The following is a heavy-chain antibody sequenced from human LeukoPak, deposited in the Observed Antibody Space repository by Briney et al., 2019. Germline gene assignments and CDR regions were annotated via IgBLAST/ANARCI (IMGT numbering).Heavy chain of an antibody. CDR1: GFTFNAHA. CDR2: ISAGGGNT. CDR3: AEGHYPDVSCGGDCYYSY. Sequence: PGGSLRLSCAASGFTFNAHAMTWVRQAPGKGLEWVSAISAGGGNTYYADSVKGRFTISRDNSKNTLYLQTDSLRAEDTAVYYCAEGHYPDVSCGGDCYYSYWGQGTLVTVSS. V-gene: IGHV3-23*01. J-gene: IGHJ4*02. D-gene: IGHD2-21*02.